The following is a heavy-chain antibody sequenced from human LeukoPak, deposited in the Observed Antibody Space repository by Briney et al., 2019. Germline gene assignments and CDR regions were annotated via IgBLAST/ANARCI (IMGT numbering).Heavy chain of an antibody. CDR1: ELTFGDYL. CDR3: SRGSGWLSVY. D-gene: IGHD6-19*01. CDR2: ISGGTT. J-gene: IGHJ4*02. V-gene: IGHV3-49*03. Sequence: HPGGSRGLSCPAPELTFGDYLMSWFRQAPGKGLEWIGFISGGTTEYAASVKGRFTISRDDSTSIAYLQMNSLTTGDTAVYYCSRGSGWLSVYWGQGTLVTVSS.